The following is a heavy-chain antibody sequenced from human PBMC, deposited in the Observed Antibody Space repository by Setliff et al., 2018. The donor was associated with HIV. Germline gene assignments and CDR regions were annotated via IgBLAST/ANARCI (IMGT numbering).Heavy chain of an antibody. CDR2: ISPYNGHT. Sequence: VKVSCKASGNTFSSYGITWVRQAPGQGLEWLGWISPYNGHTNFAQKFQGRVTMTTDTATSTAYMEVRSLRSDDTAVYYCARTDYGGNSGGNYFDYWGQGSLVTVSS. J-gene: IGHJ4*02. CDR1: GNTFSSYG. CDR3: ARTDYGGNSGGNYFDY. D-gene: IGHD4-17*01. V-gene: IGHV1-18*01.